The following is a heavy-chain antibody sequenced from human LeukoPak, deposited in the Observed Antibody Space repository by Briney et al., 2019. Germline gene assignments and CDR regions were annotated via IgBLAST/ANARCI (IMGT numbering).Heavy chain of an antibody. Sequence: SETLSLTCAVYGGSFSGYYWSWIRQPPGKGLEWIGEINHSGSTNYNPSLKSRVTISVDTSKNQFSLKLSSVTAADTAVCYCARASGYSVLDPSYYYYGMDVWGQGTTVTVSS. J-gene: IGHJ6*02. CDR1: GGSFSGYY. D-gene: IGHD3-22*01. CDR3: ARASGYSVLDPSYYYYGMDV. CDR2: INHSGST. V-gene: IGHV4-34*01.